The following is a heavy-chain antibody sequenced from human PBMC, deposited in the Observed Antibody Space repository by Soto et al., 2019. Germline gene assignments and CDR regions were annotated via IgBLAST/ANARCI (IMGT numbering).Heavy chain of an antibody. CDR1: GFTFSSYS. Sequence: EVQLVESGGGLVKPGGSLRLSCAASGFTFSSYSMNWVRQAPGKGLEWVSSISSSSSYIYYADSVKGRFTISRDNAKNSLYTQRNSLRAEDTAVYYCARDIDYYDSSGYYRDYWGQGTLVTVSS. CDR3: ARDIDYYDSSGYYRDY. V-gene: IGHV3-21*01. D-gene: IGHD3-22*01. J-gene: IGHJ4*02. CDR2: ISSSSSYI.